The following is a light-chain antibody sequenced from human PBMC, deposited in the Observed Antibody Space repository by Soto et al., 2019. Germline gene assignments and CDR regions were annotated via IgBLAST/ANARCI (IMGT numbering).Light chain of an antibody. CDR3: QQSYTNPRT. CDR1: QSISSY. Sequence: DIQLTQSPSSLSASVGDRVTITCRASQSISSYLNWYQQKQGKAPHLLIYASSNLQSGVPSRFSGSGSGTDFTLPISNLQPEDFETYYCQQSYTNPRTFGQGTKVDIK. J-gene: IGKJ1*01. V-gene: IGKV1-39*01. CDR2: ASS.